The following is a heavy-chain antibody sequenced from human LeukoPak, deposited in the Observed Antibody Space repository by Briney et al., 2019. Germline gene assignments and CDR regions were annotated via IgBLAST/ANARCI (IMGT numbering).Heavy chain of an antibody. J-gene: IGHJ6*02. CDR3: ARGHYDSSGYSDYYYYYGMDV. D-gene: IGHD3-22*01. CDR1: GFTFSSYA. CDR2: ISGRGGST. V-gene: IGHV3-23*01. Sequence: GGSLRLSCAGSGFTFSSYAMNWVRQAPGKGLEWVSGISGRGGSTYYADSVKGRFTISRDNAKNTLYLQMNSLRAEDTAVYYCARGHYDSSGYSDYYYYYGMDVWGQGTTVTVSS.